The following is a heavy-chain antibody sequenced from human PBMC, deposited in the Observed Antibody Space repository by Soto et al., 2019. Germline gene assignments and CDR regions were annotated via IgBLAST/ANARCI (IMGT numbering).Heavy chain of an antibody. Sequence: SETLSLTCTVSGGSVSSGSYYWSWIRQPPGKGLEWIGYIYYSGSTNYNPSLKSRVTISVDTSKNQFSLKLSSVTAADTAVYYCARDRMTFDYRGNSKYYGMDVWGQGTTVTVSS. V-gene: IGHV4-61*01. CDR3: ARDRMTFDYRGNSKYYGMDV. D-gene: IGHD4-17*01. J-gene: IGHJ6*02. CDR1: GGSVSSGSYY. CDR2: IYYSGST.